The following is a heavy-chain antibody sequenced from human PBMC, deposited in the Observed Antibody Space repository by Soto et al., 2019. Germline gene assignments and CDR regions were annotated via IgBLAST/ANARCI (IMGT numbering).Heavy chain of an antibody. CDR2: ISYGGSNK. Sequence: QVQLVESGGGVVQPGRSLRLSCAASGFTFNNYAMHWVRQAPGKGLEWVAVISYGGSNKYYADSVKGRFTISRDNSKNTLYLQMNTLRVEDTALYYCATDIAAAGTRQYYFDYWGQGTLVTVSS. V-gene: IGHV3-30-3*01. CDR3: ATDIAAAGTRQYYFDY. D-gene: IGHD6-13*01. J-gene: IGHJ4*02. CDR1: GFTFNNYA.